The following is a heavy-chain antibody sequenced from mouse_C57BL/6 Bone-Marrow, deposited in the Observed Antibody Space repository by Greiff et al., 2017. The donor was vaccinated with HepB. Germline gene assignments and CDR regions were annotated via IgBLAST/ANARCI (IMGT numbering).Heavy chain of an antibody. CDR3: ARSGTGTVPFAY. Sequence: QVQLQQPGAELVMPGASVKLSCKASGYTFTSYWMHWVKQRPGQGLEWIGEIDPSDSYTNYNQKFKGKSTLTVDKSSSTAYMQLSSLTSEDSAVYYCARSGTGTVPFAYWGQGTLVTVSA. CDR2: IDPSDSYT. CDR1: GYTFTSYW. V-gene: IGHV1-69*01. D-gene: IGHD4-1*01. J-gene: IGHJ3*01.